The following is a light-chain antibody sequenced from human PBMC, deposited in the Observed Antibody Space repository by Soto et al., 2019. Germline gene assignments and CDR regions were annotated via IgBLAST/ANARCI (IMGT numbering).Light chain of an antibody. CDR1: QSVSSNS. V-gene: IGKV3-20*01. CDR2: GAF. J-gene: IGKJ1*01. CDR3: QQYERSQWT. Sequence: IVLTQSPGTVSLSPGERATLSCRASQSVSSNSVAWFQQRSGQAPRLLIFGAFSRATGIPVSFMGSGAGTALSLTISGLEPEDCAVYVFQQYERSQWTFGQG.